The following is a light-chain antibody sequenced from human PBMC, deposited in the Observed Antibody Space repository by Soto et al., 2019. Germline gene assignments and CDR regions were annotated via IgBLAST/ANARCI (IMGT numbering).Light chain of an antibody. J-gene: IGKJ1*01. Sequence: VMMQSPATLSVSPGGRATLSCTASHYVYSNVAWFQQRPGQAPRLLIYRASTRATGTPARFSGSGSGTEFTLTITSLQSEDFALYYCQQYHNLWTFGQGTKVDIE. V-gene: IGKV3-15*01. CDR1: HYVYSN. CDR3: QQYHNLWT. CDR2: RAS.